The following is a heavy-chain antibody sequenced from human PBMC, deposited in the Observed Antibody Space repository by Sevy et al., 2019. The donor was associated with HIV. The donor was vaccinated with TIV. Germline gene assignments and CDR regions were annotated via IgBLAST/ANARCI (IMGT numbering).Heavy chain of an antibody. CDR1: GYTFTGYY. Sequence: ASVKVSCKASGYTFTGYYMHWVRQAPGQGLEWMGWINPNSGGTNYAQKFQGRVTMTRDTSISTAYMELSRLRSDDTAVYYCAREVGPGGVTTGDFDYWGQGTLVTVSS. D-gene: IGHD1-1*01. CDR3: AREVGPGGVTTGDFDY. J-gene: IGHJ4*02. CDR2: INPNSGGT. V-gene: IGHV1-2*02.